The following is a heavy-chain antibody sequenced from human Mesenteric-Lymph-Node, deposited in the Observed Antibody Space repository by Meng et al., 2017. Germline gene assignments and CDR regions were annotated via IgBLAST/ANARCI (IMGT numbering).Heavy chain of an antibody. CDR1: GFTFNTYD. Sequence: GGSLRLSCAASGFTFNTYDMHWVRQATREGLEWVSGIGAIGDIYYADSVKGRFTISRENGKNSLYLQMNSLKAGDTAVYYCVRSGFTSGRKDAFDLWGQGTLVTVSS. J-gene: IGHJ3*01. D-gene: IGHD5-18*01. CDR3: VRSGFTSGRKDAFDL. V-gene: IGHV3-13*01. CDR2: IGAIGDI.